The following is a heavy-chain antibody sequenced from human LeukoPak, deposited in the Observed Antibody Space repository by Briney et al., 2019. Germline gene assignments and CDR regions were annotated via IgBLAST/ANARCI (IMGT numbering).Heavy chain of an antibody. CDR2: IIPIFGTT. J-gene: IGHJ4*02. D-gene: IGHD3-9*01. CDR3: ARSNYDILTGYYG. CDR1: GVTLTNYA. V-gene: IGHV1-69*06. Sequence: SVKVSFKASGVTLTNYAISWVRQAPGQGLEWMGGIIPIFGTTVYAQKFRGRLTVTADKPTRTSYTTTAYMELSSLRSEDTAVYYCARSNYDILTGYYGWGQGTLVTVSS.